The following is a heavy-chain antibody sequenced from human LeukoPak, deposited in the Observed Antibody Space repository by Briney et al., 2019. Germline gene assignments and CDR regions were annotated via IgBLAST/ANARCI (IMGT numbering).Heavy chain of an antibody. V-gene: IGHV3-33*01. Sequence: GGSRRLSCAASGFTLSSYGMQWVGKAPGKGLGWVAVIWYEGGNKYYADSVRGRFPISRENSKNTLYRKLNSLRAEDTAVYYCASCSTSCYGSLDYWGQGTLVTVSS. CDR2: IWYEGGNK. J-gene: IGHJ4*02. D-gene: IGHD2-2*01. CDR3: ASCSTSCYGSLDY. CDR1: GFTLSSYG.